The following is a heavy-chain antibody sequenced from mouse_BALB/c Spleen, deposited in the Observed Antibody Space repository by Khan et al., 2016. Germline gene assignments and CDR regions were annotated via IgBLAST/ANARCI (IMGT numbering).Heavy chain of an antibody. J-gene: IGHJ4*01. CDR3: VRRIYYDYENYAMDY. Sequence: EVELVESGGDLVNPGGSLKLSCAVSGFTFSNYGMSWVRQTPDKRLEWVATISSGGTYTYYPDSVKGRFTISRDNAKNTLYLQMSSLRSEDTAMYYCVRRIYYDYENYAMDYWGQGTSVTVSS. V-gene: IGHV5-6*01. CDR2: ISSGGTYT. CDR1: GFTFSNYG. D-gene: IGHD2-4*01.